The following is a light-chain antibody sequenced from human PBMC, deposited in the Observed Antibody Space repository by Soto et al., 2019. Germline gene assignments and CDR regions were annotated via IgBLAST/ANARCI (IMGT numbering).Light chain of an antibody. CDR2: DSR. Sequence: QPVLTQPPSVSGAPGQRITISCTGSSSNIGAGLHVHWYQQVPGTAPKLLIFDSRNRPSGVPDRFSGSKSGTSASLAITGLQADDEADYYCQSFDNSLSAWVFGGGTKLTVL. CDR1: SSNIGAGLH. J-gene: IGLJ3*02. CDR3: QSFDNSLSAWV. V-gene: IGLV1-40*01.